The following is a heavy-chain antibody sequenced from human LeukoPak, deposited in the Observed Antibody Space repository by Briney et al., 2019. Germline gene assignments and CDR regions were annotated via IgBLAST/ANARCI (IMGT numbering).Heavy chain of an antibody. CDR2: FYSTGTP. J-gene: IGHJ4*02. Sequence: SQTLSLTCTVSGGSVSSGSYYWNWIRQPAGKGPEWIGRFYSTGTPDYNPSLKSRVSISEDTSKNQFSLRLNSVTAADTAVYYCARAPPSLSSIVLDWGQGTLVTVSS. V-gene: IGHV4-61*02. D-gene: IGHD2/OR15-2a*01. CDR1: GGSVSSGSYY. CDR3: ARAPPSLSSIVLD.